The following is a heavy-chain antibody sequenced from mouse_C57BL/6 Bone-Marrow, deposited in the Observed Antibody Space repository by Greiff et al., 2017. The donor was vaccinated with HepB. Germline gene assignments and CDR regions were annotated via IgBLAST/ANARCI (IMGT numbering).Heavy chain of an antibody. CDR1: GFSLTSYG. J-gene: IGHJ4*01. V-gene: IGHV2-6*03. CDR3: ARPYYDYDYAMDY. D-gene: IGHD2-4*01. Sequence: VKLVESGPGLVAPSQSLSITCTVSGFSLTSYGVHWVRQPPGKGLEWLVVIWSDGSTTYNSALKSRLSISKDNSKSQVFLKMNSLQTDDTAMYYCARPYYDYDYAMDYWGQGTSVTVSS. CDR2: IWSDGST.